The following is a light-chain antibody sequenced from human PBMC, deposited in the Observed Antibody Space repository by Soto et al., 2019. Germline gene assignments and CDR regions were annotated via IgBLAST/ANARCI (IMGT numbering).Light chain of an antibody. CDR1: SSDVGGYNY. CDR3: SSYTSSSPYVV. Sequence: QSVQTQPASVSGSPGQSITISCTGTSSDVGGYNYVSWYQQHPGKAPKLMIYDVSNRPSGVSNRFSGSKSGNTASLTISGLQAEDEADYYCSSYTSSSPYVVFGGGTKLTVL. J-gene: IGLJ2*01. V-gene: IGLV2-14*01. CDR2: DVS.